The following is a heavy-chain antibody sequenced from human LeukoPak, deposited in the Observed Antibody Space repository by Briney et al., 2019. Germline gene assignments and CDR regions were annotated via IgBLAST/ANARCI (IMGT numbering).Heavy chain of an antibody. V-gene: IGHV3-48*04. CDR2: ISGSSSSSDGGAI. CDR3: VRDESLSGNAYRFDY. CDR1: GFTFSTYS. Sequence: PGGSLRLSCTASGFTFSTYSMNWVRQAPGRGLEWVSYISGSSSSSDGGAIQYADSVKGRFTISRDNAKNSLYLQMDSLRAEDTALYYCVRDESLSGNAYRFDYWGQGTLVTVSS. J-gene: IGHJ4*02. D-gene: IGHD1-20*01.